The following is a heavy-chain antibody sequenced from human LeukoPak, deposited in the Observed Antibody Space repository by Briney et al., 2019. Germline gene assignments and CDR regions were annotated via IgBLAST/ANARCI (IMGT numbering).Heavy chain of an antibody. CDR1: GYTFTGYY. Sequence: ASVKVSCKASGYTFTGYYMHWVRQAPGQGLEWMGRIIPIFGTANYAQKFQGRVTITADKSTSTAYMELSSLRSEDTAVYYCARDGYYDSSGYFRAEYFQHWGQGTLVTVSS. V-gene: IGHV1-69*06. D-gene: IGHD3-22*01. J-gene: IGHJ1*01. CDR3: ARDGYYDSSGYFRAEYFQH. CDR2: IIPIFGTA.